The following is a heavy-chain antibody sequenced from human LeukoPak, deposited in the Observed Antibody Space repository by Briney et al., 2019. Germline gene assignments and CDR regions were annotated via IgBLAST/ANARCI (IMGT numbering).Heavy chain of an antibody. CDR3: ARRGYDIHYAMDV. V-gene: IGHV4-4*02. J-gene: IGHJ6*02. CDR1: GGSISSSNW. D-gene: IGHD3-9*01. Sequence: SETLSLTCAVSGGSISSSNWWSWVRQPPGKGLEWIGEIYHSGSTNYNPSLKSRVTISVDKSKNQFSLKLSSVTAADTAVYYCARRGYDIHYAMDVWGQGTTVTVSS. CDR2: IYHSGST.